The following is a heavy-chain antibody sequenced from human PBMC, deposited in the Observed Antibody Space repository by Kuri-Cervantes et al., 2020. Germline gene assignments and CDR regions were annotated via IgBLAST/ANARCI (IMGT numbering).Heavy chain of an antibody. CDR1: GGSFSDYY. D-gene: IGHD4-17*01. CDR3: ARRPYVYGDYYFDY. CDR2: IYHSGST. J-gene: IGHJ4*02. V-gene: IGHV4-34*01. Sequence: SQTLSLTCAVYGGSFSDYYWGWIRQPPGKGLEWIGDIYHSGSTYYNPSLKSRVTISVDTSKNQFSLKLSSVTAADTAVYYCARRPYVYGDYYFDYWGQGTLVTVSS.